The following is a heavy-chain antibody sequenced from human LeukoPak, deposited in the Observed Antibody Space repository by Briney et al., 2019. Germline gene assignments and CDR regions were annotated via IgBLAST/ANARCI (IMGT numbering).Heavy chain of an antibody. CDR3: AKGDEDTAMVFDY. J-gene: IGHJ4*02. CDR2: IRYDGSNK. D-gene: IGHD5-18*01. CDR1: GFTFSSYS. V-gene: IGHV3-30*02. Sequence: PGGSLRLSCAASGFTFSSYSMNWVRQAPGKGLEWVAFIRYDGSNKYYADSVKGRFTISRDNSKNTLYLQMNSLRAEDTAVYYCAKGDEDTAMVFDYWGQGTLVTVSS.